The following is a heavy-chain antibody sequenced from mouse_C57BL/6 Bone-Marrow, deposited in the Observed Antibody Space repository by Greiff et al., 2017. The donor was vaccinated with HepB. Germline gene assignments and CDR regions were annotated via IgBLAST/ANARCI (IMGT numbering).Heavy chain of an antibody. CDR3: ARSGGYYDYFDY. D-gene: IGHD2-4*01. J-gene: IGHJ2*01. Sequence: QVQLKESGAELVKPGASVKISCKASGYAFSSYWMNWVKQRPGKGLEWIGQIYPGDGDTNYNGKFKGKATLTADKSSSTAYMQLSSLTSEDSAVYFCARSGGYYDYFDYWGQGTTLTVSS. CDR1: GYAFSSYW. CDR2: IYPGDGDT. V-gene: IGHV1-80*01.